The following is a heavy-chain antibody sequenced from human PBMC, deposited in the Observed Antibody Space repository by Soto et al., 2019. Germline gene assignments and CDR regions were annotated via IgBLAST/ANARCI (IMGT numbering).Heavy chain of an antibody. D-gene: IGHD6-13*01. Sequence: QVQLVQSGAEGKKPGASVKVSCKPSGYTFTSYAIHWVRQAPGQGLEWMGWINTAKDNTQYSQNYQGRVTITRDTSASIVHMEVSSLRSEDTAVYYCARGSSWSHFYYWGQGTLVTVSS. CDR2: INTAKDNT. J-gene: IGHJ4*02. CDR1: GYTFTSYA. V-gene: IGHV1-3*04. CDR3: ARGSSWSHFYY.